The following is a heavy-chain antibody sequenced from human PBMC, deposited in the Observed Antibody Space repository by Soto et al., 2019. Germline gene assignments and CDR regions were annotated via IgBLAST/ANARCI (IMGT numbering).Heavy chain of an antibody. V-gene: IGHV5-51*01. CDR1: GYSFTSNW. J-gene: IGHJ4*02. D-gene: IGHD6-19*01. CDR2: IDPRDSNT. Sequence: LGESLKISCKASGYSFTSNWIGWVRQMPGKGLEWMGFIDPRDSNTRYSPSFQGQVTISADKSVSTAYLQWTSLKASDTAMYYCARRPYRCGWRHYFDYWGRGTLVAVSS. CDR3: ARRPYRCGWRHYFDY.